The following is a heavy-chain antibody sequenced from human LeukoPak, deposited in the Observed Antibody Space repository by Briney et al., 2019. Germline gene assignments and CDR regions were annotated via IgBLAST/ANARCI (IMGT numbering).Heavy chain of an antibody. CDR1: GGSFSGYY. D-gene: IGHD6-13*01. Sequence: SETLSLTCAVYGGSFSGYYWGWIRQPPGKGLEWIGSIYYSGSTYYNPSLKSRVTISVDTSKNQFSLKLSSVTAADTAVYYCARHLIAAAGIASFDYWGQGTLVTVSS. CDR2: IYYSGST. J-gene: IGHJ4*02. V-gene: IGHV4-39*01. CDR3: ARHLIAAAGIASFDY.